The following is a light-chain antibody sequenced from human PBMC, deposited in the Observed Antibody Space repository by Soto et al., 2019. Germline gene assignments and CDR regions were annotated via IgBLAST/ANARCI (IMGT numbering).Light chain of an antibody. J-gene: IGKJ1*01. V-gene: IGKV3-20*01. Sequence: EIVLTQSPGTLSLSPGERATLSCRASLSISSSYLAWYQQKPGQAPRLLIYGASSRATGIPDRFSGSGSGTDFTLTISRLEPEDFAVYYCQQYGSSPPWTFGQGTKVDTK. CDR3: QQYGSSPPWT. CDR2: GAS. CDR1: LSISSSY.